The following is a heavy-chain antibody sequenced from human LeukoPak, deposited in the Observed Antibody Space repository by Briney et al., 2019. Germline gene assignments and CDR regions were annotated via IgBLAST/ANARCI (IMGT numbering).Heavy chain of an antibody. D-gene: IGHD3-22*01. CDR1: GASISSYY. CDR3: ARVYDSSGYAPD. Sequence: PSETLSLTCTVSGASISSYYWSWIRQPAGKGLEWIGRIYSSGSTNYNPSLKSRVTISVDTSKNQFSLKLSSVTAADTAVYYCARVYDSSGYAPDWGQGTLVTVSS. V-gene: IGHV4-4*07. J-gene: IGHJ4*02. CDR2: IYSSGST.